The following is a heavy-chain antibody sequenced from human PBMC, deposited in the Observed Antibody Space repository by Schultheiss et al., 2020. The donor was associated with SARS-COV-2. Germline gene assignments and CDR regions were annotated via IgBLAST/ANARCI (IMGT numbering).Heavy chain of an antibody. J-gene: IGHJ4*02. D-gene: IGHD1-26*01. CDR2: IYTSGST. CDR3: ARDRSGSSLFDS. CDR1: GGSFSGYY. V-gene: IGHV4-4*07. Sequence: SETLSLTCAVYGGSFSGYYWSWIRQPAGKGLEWIGRIYTSGSTNYNPSLKSRVTISVDTSKNQFSLKLSSVTAADTAVYYCARDRSGSSLFDSWGQGTLVTVSS.